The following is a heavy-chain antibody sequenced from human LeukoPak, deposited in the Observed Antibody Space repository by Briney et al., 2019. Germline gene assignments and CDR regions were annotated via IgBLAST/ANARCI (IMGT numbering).Heavy chain of an antibody. CDR2: ISGSGGST. V-gene: IGHV3-23*01. D-gene: IGHD5-18*01. Sequence: PGGSLRLSCAASGLTFSSYAMSWVRQAPGKGLEWVSAISGSGGSTYYADSVKGRFTISRDNSKNTLYLQMNSLRAEDTAVYYCANPSRSYSYGTYFDYWGQGTLVTVSS. CDR3: ANPSRSYSYGTYFDY. CDR1: GLTFSSYA. J-gene: IGHJ4*02.